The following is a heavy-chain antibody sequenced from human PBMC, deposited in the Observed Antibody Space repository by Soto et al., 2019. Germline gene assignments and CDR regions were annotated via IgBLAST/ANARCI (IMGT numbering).Heavy chain of an antibody. V-gene: IGHV1-8*01. CDR2: MNPNSGNT. CDR1: GYTFTSYD. Sequence: GASVKVSCKASGYTFTSYDINWVRQAPGQGLEWMGWMNPNSGNTGYAQKFQGRVTITADESTSTAYMELSSLRSEDTAVYYCARVKYSLGVLDPKKRSDYYYYGMDVWGHGTTVTVSS. CDR3: ARVKYSLGVLDPKKRSDYYYYGMDV. D-gene: IGHD3-16*02. J-gene: IGHJ6*02.